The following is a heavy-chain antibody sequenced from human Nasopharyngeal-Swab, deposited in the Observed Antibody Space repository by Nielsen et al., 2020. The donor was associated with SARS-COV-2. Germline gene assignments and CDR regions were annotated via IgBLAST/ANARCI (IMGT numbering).Heavy chain of an antibody. D-gene: IGHD3-10*01. J-gene: IGHJ6*03. Sequence: LSLTCAASGFTFSSYSMDWVRQAPGKGLEWVSSISSSSSYIYYADSVKGRFTISRDNAKNSLYLQMNSLRAEDTAVYYCARGSGSYYNEEYYMDVWGKGTTVTVSS. CDR2: ISSSSSYI. V-gene: IGHV3-21*01. CDR1: GFTFSSYS. CDR3: ARGSGSYYNEEYYMDV.